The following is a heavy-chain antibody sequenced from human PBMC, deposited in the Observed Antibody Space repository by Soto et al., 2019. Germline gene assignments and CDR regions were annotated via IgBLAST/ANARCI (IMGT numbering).Heavy chain of an antibody. CDR1: GDSISSNQ. D-gene: IGHD1-26*01. CDR3: ARDRLGSLDY. CDR2: VAHSGGT. V-gene: IGHV4-59*01. Sequence: SETLSLTCTVSGDSISSNQWGWIRQAPGKGLEWIGYVAHSGGTNYNPSLQSRLTVSKDMSRNQFSLTLSSVTAADTAVYYCARDRLGSLDYWGQGTLVT. J-gene: IGHJ4*02.